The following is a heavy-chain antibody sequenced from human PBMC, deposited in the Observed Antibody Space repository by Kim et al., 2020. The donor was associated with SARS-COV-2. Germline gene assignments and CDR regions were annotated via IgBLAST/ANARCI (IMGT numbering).Heavy chain of an antibody. CDR3: AKDGGRYFDWLLSFNWFDP. CDR1: GFTFSSYA. CDR2: ISGSGGST. V-gene: IGHV3-23*01. J-gene: IGHJ5*02. Sequence: GGSLRLSCAASGFTFSSYAMSWVRQAPGKGLEWVSAISGSGGSTYYADSVKGRFTISRDNSKNTLYLQMNSLRAEDTAVYYCAKDGGRYFDWLLSFNWFDPWGQGTLVTVSS. D-gene: IGHD3-9*01.